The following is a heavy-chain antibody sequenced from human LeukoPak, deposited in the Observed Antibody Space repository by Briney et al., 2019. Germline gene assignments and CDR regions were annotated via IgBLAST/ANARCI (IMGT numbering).Heavy chain of an antibody. J-gene: IGHJ4*02. V-gene: IGHV3-30-3*01. CDR2: ISYGGNNK. CDR3: ARVRGTTVTTWGHYFDY. D-gene: IGHD4-17*01. CDR1: GFTFSTYA. Sequence: PGTSLRLACAASGFTFSTYAVQWVRQAPGKGLEWVAVISYGGNNKYYAYSVKGRFTISKDNSKNTLYLQMNSLRAEDTAVYYCARVRGTTVTTWGHYFDYWGQGTLVTVSS.